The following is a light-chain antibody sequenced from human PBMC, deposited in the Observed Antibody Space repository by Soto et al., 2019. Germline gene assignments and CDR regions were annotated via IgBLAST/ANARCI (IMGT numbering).Light chain of an antibody. J-gene: IGLJ1*01. Sequence: QSVLTQPASVSGSPGQSITISCTGTSSDVWGYNLVSWYQQHPGKAPKLMIYEGSQRPSGVSNRFSGSKSGNTASLTISGLQAEDEADYYCYSYAGRNLYVFGTGTKLTVL. CDR2: EGS. V-gene: IGLV2-23*01. CDR1: SSDVWGYNL. CDR3: YSYAGRNLYV.